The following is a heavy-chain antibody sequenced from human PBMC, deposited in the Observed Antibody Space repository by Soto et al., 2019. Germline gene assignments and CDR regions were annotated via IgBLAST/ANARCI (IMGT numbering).Heavy chain of an antibody. CDR3: ARDEGGPMWGSIDY. CDR2: INPNSGGT. V-gene: IGHV1-2*04. Sequence: QVQLVQSGAEVKKPGASVKVSCKASGYTFTGYYMQWVRQAPGQGIEGMGWINPNSGGTNYAQKFQGWVTMTRDTSISTVYMEKSRQRSDDTAVYYCARDEGGPMWGSIDYWGQGTLDTDSS. D-gene: IGHD3-10*02. CDR1: GYTFTGYY. J-gene: IGHJ4*02.